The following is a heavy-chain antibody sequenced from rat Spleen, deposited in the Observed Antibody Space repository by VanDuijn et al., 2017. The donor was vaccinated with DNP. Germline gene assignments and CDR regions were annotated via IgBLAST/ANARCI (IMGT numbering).Heavy chain of an antibody. CDR1: GFTFSSYW. CDR3: ATQTLNSY. J-gene: IGHJ2*01. D-gene: IGHD1-11*01. CDR2: INTDGGYT. V-gene: IGHV5-58*01. Sequence: EVQLVETGGGLVQPGRSLKLSCVASGFTFSSYWMYWIRQAPGKGLEWVASINTDGGYTYYPDSVKGRFTISRDNAENTVYLQMNSLRSEDTATYYCATQTLNSYWGQGVMVTVSS.